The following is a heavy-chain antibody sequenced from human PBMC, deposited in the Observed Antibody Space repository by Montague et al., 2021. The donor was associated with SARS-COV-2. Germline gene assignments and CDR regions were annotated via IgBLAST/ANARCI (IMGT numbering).Heavy chain of an antibody. V-gene: IGHV4-34*01. CDR2: ISQSGRT. Sequence: SETLSLTCAVYGGSFGDDHWSWIRQPPGKGLEWIGNISQSGRTNXNPSLKSRVTISVDTSKNQFSLKLTSVTAADTGLYFCARGHLSVSMIVVVFTSASYYFVYWGQGAQVTASS. D-gene: IGHD3-22*01. CDR3: ARGHLSVSMIVVVFTSASYYFVY. CDR1: GGSFGDDH. J-gene: IGHJ4*02.